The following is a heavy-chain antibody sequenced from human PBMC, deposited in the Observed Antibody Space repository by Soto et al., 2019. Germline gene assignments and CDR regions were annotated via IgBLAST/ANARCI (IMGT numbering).Heavy chain of an antibody. CDR1: GFRFEDYA. Sequence: GGSLRLSCAASGFRFEDYAMHWVRQAPGKGLEWPSGISWNHVTTGYADSVKGRFTISRENAKNSLLLQMNSLRAEDTAVYYCARLPGGTAPRPDYWGEGTMVTVSS. CDR2: ISWNHVTT. V-gene: IGHV3-9*01. CDR3: ARLPGGTAPRPDY. D-gene: IGHD6-6*01. J-gene: IGHJ4*02.